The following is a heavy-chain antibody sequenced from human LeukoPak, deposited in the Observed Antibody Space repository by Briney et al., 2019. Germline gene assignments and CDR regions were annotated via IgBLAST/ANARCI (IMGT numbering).Heavy chain of an antibody. CDR3: ARLGARQMLEY. CDR1: GFTFSNAW. V-gene: IGHV3-66*04. J-gene: IGHJ4*02. D-gene: IGHD4-17*01. Sequence: GGSLRLSCAASGFTFSNAWMSWVRQAPGKGLEWVSVIYSGGSTYYADSVKGRFTISRDNSKNTLYLQMNSLRAEDTAVYYCARLGARQMLEYWGQGTLVTVSS. CDR2: IYSGGST.